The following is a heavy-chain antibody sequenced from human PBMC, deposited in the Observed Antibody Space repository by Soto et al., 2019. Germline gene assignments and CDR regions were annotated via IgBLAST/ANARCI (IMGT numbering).Heavy chain of an antibody. V-gene: IGHV3-23*01. D-gene: IGHD1-1*01. CDR1: GFSFSNYA. CDR3: EKATVSFYYFDT. J-gene: IGHJ4*02. Sequence: VQLLDSGGGLVQPGGSLRLSCVTSGFSFSNYAMSWVRQAPGQGLEWVSTISGSGSGTYFADSLKGRFTISRDNSKNTLFLHMDPLRAEDTAVYYCEKATVSFYYFDTWCQGTRVTVSS. CDR2: ISGSGSGT.